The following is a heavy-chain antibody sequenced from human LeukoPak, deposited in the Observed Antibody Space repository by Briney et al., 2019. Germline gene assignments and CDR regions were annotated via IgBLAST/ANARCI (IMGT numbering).Heavy chain of an antibody. D-gene: IGHD5-18*01. CDR3: ARAVRGYSYGSQGY. V-gene: IGHV1-69*13. J-gene: IGHJ4*02. Sequence: SVKVSCTASGGTFSSYAISWVRQAPGQGLEWMGGIIPIFGTANYAQKFQGRVTITADESTSTAYMELSSLRSEDTAVYYCARAVRGYSYGSQGYWGQGTLVTVSS. CDR2: IIPIFGTA. CDR1: GGTFSSYA.